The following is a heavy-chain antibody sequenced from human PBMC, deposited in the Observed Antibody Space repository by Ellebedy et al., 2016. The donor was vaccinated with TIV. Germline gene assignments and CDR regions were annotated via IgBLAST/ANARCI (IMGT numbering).Heavy chain of an antibody. D-gene: IGHD6-19*01. CDR1: GGSISTYY. CDR3: ASGYSSGWLDY. V-gene: IGHV4-59*08. CDR2: IYYSGYT. J-gene: IGHJ4*02. Sequence: MPSETLSLTCTVSGGSISTYYWSWIRQPPGQGLEWIGYIYYSGYTEYNPSLKSRVTISLDTSKDQFSLRLSSVTAADTAVYYCASGYSSGWLDYWGQGTLVTVSS.